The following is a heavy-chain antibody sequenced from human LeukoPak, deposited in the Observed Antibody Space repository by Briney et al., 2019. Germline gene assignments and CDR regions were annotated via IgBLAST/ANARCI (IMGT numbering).Heavy chain of an antibody. CDR1: GFSFNSYA. D-gene: IGHD3-10*01. V-gene: IGHV3-30*18. CDR2: ILHDGSKA. CDR3: AKDRYGSGNNWLDP. J-gene: IGHJ5*02. Sequence: GGSLRLSCRASGFSFNSYAMHWLRQAPGKGLEWLAFILHDGSKAYHADSINGRFTISRDNSNNTLFLQMSSLTTEDTGVYYCAKDRYGSGNNWLDPWGQGTLVTVSS.